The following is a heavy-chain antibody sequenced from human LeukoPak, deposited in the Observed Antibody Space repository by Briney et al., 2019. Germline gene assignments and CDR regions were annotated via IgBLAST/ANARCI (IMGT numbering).Heavy chain of an antibody. D-gene: IGHD3-10*01. V-gene: IGHV3-7*01. CDR2: IKLDGSDK. CDR1: GFTFSNYW. J-gene: IGHJ4*02. Sequence: PGGSLRLSCAASGFTFSNYWMSWVRQAPGKGLEWVANIKLDGSDKYYVDSMKGRFTISRDNAKNTLYLQMNSLRAEDTAVYYCARDFRRGQYFDYWGQGTLVTVSS. CDR3: ARDFRRGQYFDY.